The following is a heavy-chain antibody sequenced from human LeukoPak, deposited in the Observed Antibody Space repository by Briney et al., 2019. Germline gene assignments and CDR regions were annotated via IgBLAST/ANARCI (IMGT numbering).Heavy chain of an antibody. CDR1: GGSISSYY. V-gene: IGHV4-34*01. D-gene: IGHD3-22*01. J-gene: IGHJ3*02. Sequence: SETLSLTCTVSGGSISSYYWSWIRQPPGKGLEWIGEINHSGSTNYNPSLKSRVTISVDTSKNQFSLKLSSVTAADTAVYYCARDIGYTYYYDSSRPKKANSAIDIWGQGTMVTVSS. CDR2: INHSGST. CDR3: ARDIGYTYYYDSSRPKKANSAIDI.